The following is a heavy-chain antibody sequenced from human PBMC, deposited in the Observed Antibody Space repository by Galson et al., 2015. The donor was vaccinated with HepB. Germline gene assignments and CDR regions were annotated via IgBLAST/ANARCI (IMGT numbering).Heavy chain of an antibody. Sequence: SLRLSCAASGFTFSNAWMSWVRQAPGKGLEWVGRIKSKTDGGTTDYAAPVKGRFTISRDDSKNTLYLQMNSLKTEDTAVYYCTTGVKGHSTIPHPFDAFDIWGQGTIVTVSS. CDR1: GFTFSNAW. J-gene: IGHJ3*02. D-gene: IGHD5/OR15-5a*01. CDR3: TTGVKGHSTIPHPFDAFDI. CDR2: IKSKTDGGTT. V-gene: IGHV3-15*01.